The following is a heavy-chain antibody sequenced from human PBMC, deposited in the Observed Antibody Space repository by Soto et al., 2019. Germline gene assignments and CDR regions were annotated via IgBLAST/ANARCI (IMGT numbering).Heavy chain of an antibody. CDR1: GRTFIGYA. V-gene: IGHV1-69*13. D-gene: IGHD3-9*01. CDR2: IMPIFGTA. Sequence: SVKVSCKACGRTFIGYAISWLRQPPGQGLDWMGGIMPIFGTANYAQNFHGRVTITGDESTSTAYMELSSLRSEDTAVYYCARAPRDILTGLNYWGQGTLVTVS. CDR3: ARAPRDILTGLNY. J-gene: IGHJ4*02.